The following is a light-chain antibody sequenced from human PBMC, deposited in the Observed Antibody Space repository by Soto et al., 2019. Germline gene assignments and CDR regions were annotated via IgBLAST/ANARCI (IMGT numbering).Light chain of an antibody. CDR1: QNINTY. J-gene: IGKJ3*01. CDR2: AAS. CDR3: QQSSTAPFT. V-gene: IGKV1-39*01. Sequence: DIQMTQSPSSLSASVGDRVTITCRASQNINTYLNWYQQKPGKAPKLLIFAASSLQSGVPSRFSGSGSRTHFTLTISSLQPEDFATYYCQQSSTAPFTFGPGTKVDIK.